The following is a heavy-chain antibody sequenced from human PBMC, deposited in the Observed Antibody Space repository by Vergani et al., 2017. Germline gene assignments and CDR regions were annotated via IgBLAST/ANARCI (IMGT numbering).Heavy chain of an antibody. Sequence: QVQLVQSGSELKKPGASVKVSCKASGYTLSRYSIYWVRQAPGQGLEWMGWINTNTGNPAYAQGFRGRFVFSLDTSVNTAYLQINNLKSDDTAVYSCARALVRLRPDSYDFWSADYRGSYYYYMDVWGKGTTVTVSS. CDR2: INTNTGNP. CDR3: ARALVRLRPDSYDFWSADYRGSYYYYMDV. D-gene: IGHD3-3*01. V-gene: IGHV7-4-1*02. CDR1: GYTLSRYS. J-gene: IGHJ6*03.